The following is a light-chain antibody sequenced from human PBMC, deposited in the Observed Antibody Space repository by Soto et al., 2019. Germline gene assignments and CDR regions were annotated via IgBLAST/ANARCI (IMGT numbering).Light chain of an antibody. CDR1: QSVTSSY. J-gene: IGKJ2*01. V-gene: IGKV3-20*01. Sequence: VVLTQSPGTLSLSPGERATLSCRASQSVTSSYLAWFQQKPGQPPRLLIYGASRRANGTPDRISGSGSGTDFTLTISRVEPEDFAVYFCHQYGSYVFTFGQGTKLEIK. CDR3: HQYGSYVFT. CDR2: GAS.